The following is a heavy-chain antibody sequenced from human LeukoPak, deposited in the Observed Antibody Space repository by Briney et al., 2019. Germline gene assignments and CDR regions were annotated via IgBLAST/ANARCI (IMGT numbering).Heavy chain of an antibody. J-gene: IGHJ3*02. Sequence: ESLMISCKGSGYSFTSYWIGWVRQMTGKGLEWMRNIYPGDSDTRYSPSFQGQVTISADKSISTAYLQWSSLKASDTAMYYCARHIMTTVTTFDAFDIWGQGTMVTVSS. CDR2: IYPGDSDT. D-gene: IGHD4-17*01. CDR1: GYSFTSYW. V-gene: IGHV5-51*01. CDR3: ARHIMTTVTTFDAFDI.